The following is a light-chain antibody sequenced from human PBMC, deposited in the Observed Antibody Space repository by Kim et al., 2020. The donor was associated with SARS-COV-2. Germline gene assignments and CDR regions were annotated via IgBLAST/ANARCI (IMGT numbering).Light chain of an antibody. Sequence: QSALIQPPSASGSTGQSVTISCTGTSRDVGAYDYVSWYQQHPGKAPKLMIYEVIKRPSGVPDRFSGSKSVNTASLTVSGLQAEDEADYYCSSYAGSNIVFGGGTQLTVL. CDR2: EVI. J-gene: IGLJ3*02. V-gene: IGLV2-8*01. CDR1: SRDVGAYDY. CDR3: SSYAGSNIV.